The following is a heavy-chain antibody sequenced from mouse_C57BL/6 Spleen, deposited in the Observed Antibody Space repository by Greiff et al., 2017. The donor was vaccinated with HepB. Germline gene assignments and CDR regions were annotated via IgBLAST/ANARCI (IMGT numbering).Heavy chain of an antibody. Sequence: EVQLQQSGPELVKPGASVKISCKASGYSFTGYYMNWVKQSPEKSLEWIGEINPSTGGTTYNQKFKAKATLTVDKSSSTAYMQLKSLTSEDSAVYYCARSGQLFDYWGQGTTLTVSS. V-gene: IGHV1-42*01. CDR1: GYSFTGYY. CDR3: ARSGQLFDY. D-gene: IGHD3-3*01. CDR2: INPSTGGT. J-gene: IGHJ2*01.